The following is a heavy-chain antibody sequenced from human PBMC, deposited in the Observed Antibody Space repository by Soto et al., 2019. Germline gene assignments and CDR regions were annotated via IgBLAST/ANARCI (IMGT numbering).Heavy chain of an antibody. CDR1: GGTFSSYT. CDR2: IITILGIA. V-gene: IGHV1-69*08. D-gene: IGHD3-10*01. CDR3: EIDRRFGEQVDV. Sequence: QVQLVQSGAEVKKPGSSVKVSCKASGGTFSSYTISWVRQAPGQGLEWMGRIITILGIANYAQKFQGRITITADKSTSTAYMELSSLRSEDTAVYYCEIDRRFGEQVDVWGQGTLVTVSS. J-gene: IGHJ4*02.